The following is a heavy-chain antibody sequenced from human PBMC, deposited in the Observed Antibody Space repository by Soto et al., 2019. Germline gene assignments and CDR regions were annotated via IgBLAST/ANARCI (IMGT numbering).Heavy chain of an antibody. V-gene: IGHV4-61*01. D-gene: IGHD1-26*01. J-gene: IGHJ6*02. Sequence: QVRLQESGPGLVKPSETLSLSCLVSGDSVGNGPYYWSWIRQSPGEGLEWIAYIYYSGSTNVNPSLESRVNISIDMSKNQFFLELRSVTAADAAVYFCARVGSSCHSGGCYYYYGLGVRGQGTTVAISS. CDR2: IYYSGST. CDR1: GDSVGNGPYY. CDR3: ARVGSSCHSGGCYYYYGLGV.